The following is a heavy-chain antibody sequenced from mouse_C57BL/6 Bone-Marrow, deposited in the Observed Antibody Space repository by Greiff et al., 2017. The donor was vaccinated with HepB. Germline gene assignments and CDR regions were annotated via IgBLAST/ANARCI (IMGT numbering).Heavy chain of an antibody. Sequence: QVQLQQSGAELVRPGTSVKVSCKASGYAFTNYLIAWVKQRPGQGLEWIGVINPGSGGTNYNEKFKGKATLTADKSSSTAYMQLSSLTSEDSAVYFCARWGHYYGSSYDAMDYWGQGTSVTVSS. CDR2: INPGSGGT. V-gene: IGHV1-54*01. CDR3: ARWGHYYGSSYDAMDY. J-gene: IGHJ4*01. CDR1: GYAFTNYL. D-gene: IGHD1-1*01.